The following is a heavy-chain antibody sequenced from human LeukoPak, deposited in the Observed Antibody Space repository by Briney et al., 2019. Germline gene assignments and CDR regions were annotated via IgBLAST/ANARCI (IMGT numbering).Heavy chain of an antibody. V-gene: IGHV3-21*01. CDR2: ISSSSSYI. D-gene: IGHD5-24*01. Sequence: PGGSLRLSCAASGFTFSSYSMNWVRQAPGKGLEWVSSISSSSSYIYYADSVKGRFTISRDNAKNSLYLQMNSLRAEGTAVYYCARDWEEMATMGPNLDYWGQGTLVTVSS. CDR3: ARDWEEMATMGPNLDY. CDR1: GFTFSSYS. J-gene: IGHJ4*02.